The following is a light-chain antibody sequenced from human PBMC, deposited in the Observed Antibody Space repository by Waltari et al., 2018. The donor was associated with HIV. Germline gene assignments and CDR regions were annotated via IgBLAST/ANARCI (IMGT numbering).Light chain of an antibody. CDR1: QAVANK. J-gene: IGKJ3*01. CDR2: DTS. Sequence: DIQMTQSPSSLSASVGDRVSIRCRASQAVANKVNWFQQKHGKAPKVLIYDTSRLPNGVPSRFSGSGSGTDFTLTINGVQPDDFASYFCQQIFSFPLTFGPGTKVDVK. V-gene: IGKV1-39*01. CDR3: QQIFSFPLT.